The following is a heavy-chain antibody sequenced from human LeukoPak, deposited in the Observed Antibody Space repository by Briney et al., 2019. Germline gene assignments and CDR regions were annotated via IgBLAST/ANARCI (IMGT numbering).Heavy chain of an antibody. J-gene: IGHJ6*03. CDR2: ISAYNGNT. Sequence: ASVKVSCKAPGYTFTSYGISWVRQAPGQGLEWMGWISAYNGNTNYAQKLQGRVTMTTDTSTSTAYMELRSLRSDDTAVYYCARDMVRGVILDYYYYYYMDVCGKGTTVTISS. D-gene: IGHD3-10*01. V-gene: IGHV1-18*01. CDR3: ARDMVRGVILDYYYYYYMDV. CDR1: GYTFTSYG.